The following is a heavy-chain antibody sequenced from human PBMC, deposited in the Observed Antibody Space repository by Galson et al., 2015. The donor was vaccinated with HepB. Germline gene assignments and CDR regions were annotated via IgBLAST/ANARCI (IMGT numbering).Heavy chain of an antibody. CDR3: ARSRVFDSSGYNTNFDY. Sequence: QSGAEVKKPGESLKISCKGSGYSFTSYWIGWVRQMPGKGLEWMGIIYPGDSDTRYSPSFQGQVIISADKSISTAYLQWSSLKASDTAMYYCARSRVFDSSGYNTNFDYWGQGTLVTVSS. CDR2: IYPGDSDT. CDR1: GYSFTSYW. V-gene: IGHV5-51*03. J-gene: IGHJ4*02. D-gene: IGHD3-22*01.